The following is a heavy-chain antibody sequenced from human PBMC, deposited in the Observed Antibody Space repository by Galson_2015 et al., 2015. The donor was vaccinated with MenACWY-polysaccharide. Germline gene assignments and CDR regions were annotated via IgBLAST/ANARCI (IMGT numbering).Heavy chain of an antibody. V-gene: IGHV4-31*02. J-gene: IGHJ5*02. Sequence: PSLKIRVTISVDTSKNPFSLKLNSVTAADTAVYYCARRRGGRYDPRGVDPWGQGTLVTVSS. CDR3: ARRRGGRYDPRGVDP. D-gene: IGHD1-26*01.